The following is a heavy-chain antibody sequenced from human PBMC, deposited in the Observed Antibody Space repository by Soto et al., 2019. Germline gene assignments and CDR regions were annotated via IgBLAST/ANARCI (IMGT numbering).Heavy chain of an antibody. CDR3: ARGGLRLGELSLYLFDY. CDR1: GGTFSSYA. V-gene: IGHV1-69*13. Sequence: SVKVSCKASGGTFSSYAISWVRQAPGQGLEWMGGIIPIFGTANCAQKFQGRVTITADESTSTAYMELSSLRSEDTAVYYCARGGLRLGELSLYLFDYWGQGTLVTVSS. J-gene: IGHJ4*02. D-gene: IGHD3-16*02. CDR2: IIPIFGTA.